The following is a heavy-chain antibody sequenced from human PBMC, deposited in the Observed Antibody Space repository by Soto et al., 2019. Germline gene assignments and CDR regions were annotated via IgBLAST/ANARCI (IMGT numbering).Heavy chain of an antibody. J-gene: IGHJ6*02. CDR1: GGSFSGYY. D-gene: IGHD6-6*01. CDR3: ARGWGIEARPNYYYYGMDV. CDR2: INHSGST. V-gene: IGHV4-34*01. Sequence: PSETLSLTCAVYGGSFSGYYWSWIRQPPGKGLEWIGEINHSGSTNYNPSLKSRVTISVDTSKNQFSLKLSSVTAADTAVYYCARGWGIEARPNYYYYGMDVWGQGTTVTVS.